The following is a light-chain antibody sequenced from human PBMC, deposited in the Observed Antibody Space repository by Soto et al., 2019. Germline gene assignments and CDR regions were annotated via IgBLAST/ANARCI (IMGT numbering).Light chain of an antibody. CDR1: QSVTSNY. Sequence: EVVLTQSPGTVSLSPGERATLSSRASQSVTSNYLAWYQQKPGQAPRLLIYAASSRATGIPDRFSGSGSGTVFTLSISRLEPEDFAVYYCHQYESSITWTFGQGTKVEIK. CDR3: HQYESSITWT. J-gene: IGKJ1*01. CDR2: AAS. V-gene: IGKV3-20*01.